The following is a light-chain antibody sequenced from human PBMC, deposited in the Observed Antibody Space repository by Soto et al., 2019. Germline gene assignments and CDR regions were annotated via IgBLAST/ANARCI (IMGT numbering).Light chain of an antibody. CDR2: GAS. J-gene: IGKJ1*01. CDR1: QSVSSSY. CDR3: QQYGSSPRT. Sequence: ELVLTQSPGTLSLSPGERATLYCRASQSVSSSYLAWYQQKPGQAPRLLIYGASSRATGIPDRFSGSGSGTDFTLTISRLEPEDFAVYYCQQYGSSPRTFGQGTKV. V-gene: IGKV3-20*01.